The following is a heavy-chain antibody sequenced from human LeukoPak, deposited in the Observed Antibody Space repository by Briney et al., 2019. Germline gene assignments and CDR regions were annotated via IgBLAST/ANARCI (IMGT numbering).Heavy chain of an antibody. CDR3: ARGYGGLFDY. J-gene: IGHJ4*02. CDR1: GGSISSGGYS. V-gene: IGHV4-30-2*01. Sequence: SETLSLTCAVSGGSISSGGYSWGWIRQPPGKGMEWIGYIYHSGSTYYNPSLKSRVTISVDRSKNQFSLKLSSVTAADTAVYYCARGYGGLFDYWGQGTLVTVSS. CDR2: IYHSGST. D-gene: IGHD4-23*01.